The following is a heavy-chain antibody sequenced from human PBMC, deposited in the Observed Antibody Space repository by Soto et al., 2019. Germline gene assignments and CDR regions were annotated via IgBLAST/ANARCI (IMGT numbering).Heavy chain of an antibody. CDR3: TRDPIVVVVAATGWFDP. D-gene: IGHD2-15*01. CDR2: IRSKAYGGTT. J-gene: IGHJ5*02. V-gene: IGHV3-49*03. Sequence: SLRLSCTASGFTFGDYAMSWFRQAPGKGLEWVGFIRSKAYGGTTEYAASVKGRFTISRDDSKSIAYLQMNSLKTEDTAVYYCTRDPIVVVVAATGWFDPWGQGTLVTVSS. CDR1: GFTFGDYA.